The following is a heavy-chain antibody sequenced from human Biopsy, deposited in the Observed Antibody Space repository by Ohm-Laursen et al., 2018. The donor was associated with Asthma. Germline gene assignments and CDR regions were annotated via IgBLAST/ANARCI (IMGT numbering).Heavy chain of an antibody. CDR3: ARTYYDFLTGQVNDAFAI. Sequence: ASVKVSCKTSGYTFTSNAIHWMRQAPGQSLEWMAWLNPVNGNTKYSQQFQGRVTITRDTSASTAYLDLSSLRSEDTAVYYCARTYYDFLTGQVNDAFAIWGRGTMVTVCS. V-gene: IGHV1-3*01. CDR2: LNPVNGNT. D-gene: IGHD3-9*01. CDR1: GYTFTSNA. J-gene: IGHJ3*02.